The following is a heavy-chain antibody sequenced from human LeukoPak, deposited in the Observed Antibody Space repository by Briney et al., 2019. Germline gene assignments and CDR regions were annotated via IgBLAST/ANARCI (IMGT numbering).Heavy chain of an antibody. Sequence: GGSLRLSCAASGFTFSSYAMSWVRQAPGKGLEWVSVISGSGGSTYYADSVKGRFTISRDNAKNTLYLQMNSLSAEDTAVYYCARVSSGSYFGYYYYYMDVWGKGTTVTVSS. CDR1: GFTFSSYA. V-gene: IGHV3-23*01. D-gene: IGHD1-26*01. J-gene: IGHJ6*03. CDR2: ISGSGGST. CDR3: ARVSSGSYFGYYYYYMDV.